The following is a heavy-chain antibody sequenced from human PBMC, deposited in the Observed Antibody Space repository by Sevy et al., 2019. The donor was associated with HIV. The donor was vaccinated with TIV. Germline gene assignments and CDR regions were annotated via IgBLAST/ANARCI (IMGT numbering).Heavy chain of an antibody. Sequence: GGSLRLSCVTSGFSFSSYSMNRVRQAPGKGLEWVSYISSSGGTIRYADSVKGRLTISRDNAKNSLFLQMNSLRAEDTAVYYCARDDHWAFDYWGQGALVTVSS. J-gene: IGHJ4*02. D-gene: IGHD7-27*01. V-gene: IGHV3-48*01. CDR3: ARDDHWAFDY. CDR1: GFSFSSYS. CDR2: ISSSGGTI.